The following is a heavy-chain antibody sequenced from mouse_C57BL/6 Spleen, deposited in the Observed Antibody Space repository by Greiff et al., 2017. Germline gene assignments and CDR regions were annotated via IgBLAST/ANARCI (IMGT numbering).Heavy chain of an antibody. V-gene: IGHV5-6*01. Sequence: EVKVVESGGDLVKPGGSLKLSCAASGFTFSSYGLSWVRPTPDKRLEWVATISSGGSYTYYPDSVKGRFPISRDNAKKTLYLQMSSLKSEDNSMYYCARQRDYAMDYWCQGTSVTVSS. CDR2: ISSGGSYT. J-gene: IGHJ4*01. CDR1: GFTFSSYG. CDR3: ARQRDYAMDY.